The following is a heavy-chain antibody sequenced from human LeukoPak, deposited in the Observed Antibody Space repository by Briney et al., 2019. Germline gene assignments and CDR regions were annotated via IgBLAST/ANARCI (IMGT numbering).Heavy chain of an antibody. CDR3: AKRVPYSSSSVYFDY. Sequence: GGSLRLSCAASGVTFSNYGMNWFRQAPGKGLEWVSAISDSGSDTYYADSVKGRFTISRDNSKNTPYLQMNSLRAEDTAVYYCAKRVPYSSSSVYFDYWGQGTLVIVSS. D-gene: IGHD6-6*01. J-gene: IGHJ4*02. CDR1: GVTFSNYG. CDR2: ISDSGSDT. V-gene: IGHV3-23*01.